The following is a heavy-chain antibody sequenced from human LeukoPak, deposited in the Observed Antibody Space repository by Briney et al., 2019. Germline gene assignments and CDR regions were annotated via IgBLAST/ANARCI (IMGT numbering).Heavy chain of an antibody. CDR1: GGSFSGSY. J-gene: IGHJ6*03. CDR3: ARGSVWFGELSPYYYFMDV. CDR2: IRHSGTT. Sequence: PSEALSLTCAVYGGSFSGSYWSWIRQPPGKGLEWVGEIRHSGTTNYNPSLKSRVTISIDMSKNQFSLKLSSVTPADTAVYYCARGSVWFGELSPYYYFMDVWGKGTTVIVSS. D-gene: IGHD3-10*01. V-gene: IGHV4-34*01.